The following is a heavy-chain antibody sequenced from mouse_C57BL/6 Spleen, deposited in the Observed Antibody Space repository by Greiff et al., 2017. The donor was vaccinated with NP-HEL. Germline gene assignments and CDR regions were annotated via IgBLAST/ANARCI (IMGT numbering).Heavy chain of an antibody. V-gene: IGHV1-59*01. J-gene: IGHJ4*01. CDR2: IDPSDSYT. Sequence: VQPQQPGAELVRPGTSVKLSCKASGYTFTSYWMHWVKQRPGQGLEWIGVIDPSDSYTNYNQKFKGKATLTVDTSSSTAYMQLSSLTSEDSAVYYCATITTVPYAMDYWGQGTSVTVSS. D-gene: IGHD1-1*01. CDR3: ATITTVPYAMDY. CDR1: GYTFTSYW.